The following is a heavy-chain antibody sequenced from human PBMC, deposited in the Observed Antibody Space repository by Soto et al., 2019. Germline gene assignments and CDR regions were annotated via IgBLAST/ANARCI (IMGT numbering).Heavy chain of an antibody. CDR3: ARVAVGYYYMDV. J-gene: IGHJ6*03. V-gene: IGHV3-74*01. Sequence: EVQLVESGGGLVQPGGSLRLSCAASGFTFSNYWMHWVRQAPGKGLVWVSRINSDGSRTNYADSVKGRFTISRANAKDTLYLQMNSLRVEDTAVYFCARVAVGYYYMDVWGKGDTITVS. CDR2: INSDGSRT. CDR1: GFTFSNYW.